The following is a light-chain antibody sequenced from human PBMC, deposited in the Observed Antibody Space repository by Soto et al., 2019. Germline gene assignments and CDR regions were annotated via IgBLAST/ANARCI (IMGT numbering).Light chain of an antibody. J-gene: IGLJ2*01. Sequence: QSVLTQPPSASGSPGQSVTISCTGTSSDVGGYNFVSWYQQHPGKAPKLMIFEVSKRPSGVPDRFSGSKSGSTASVTVSGLQAEDEADYFCSSYAGSNVVFGGGTKLTVL. CDR2: EVS. CDR3: SSYAGSNVV. CDR1: SSDVGGYNF. V-gene: IGLV2-8*01.